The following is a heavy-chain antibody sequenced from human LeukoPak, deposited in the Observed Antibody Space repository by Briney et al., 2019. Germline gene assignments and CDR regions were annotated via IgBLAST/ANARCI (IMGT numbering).Heavy chain of an antibody. J-gene: IGHJ4*02. V-gene: IGHV3-30*02. D-gene: IGHD3-9*01. CDR1: GFTFSSYG. CDR2: IRYDGSNK. CDR3: AKGVDILTGYYDY. Sequence: SGGSLRLSCAASGFTFSSYGMHWVRQAPGKGLEWVAFIRYDGSNKYYADSVKGRFTISRDNSKSTLYLQMNSLRAEDTAVYYCAKGVDILTGYYDYWGQGTLVTVSS.